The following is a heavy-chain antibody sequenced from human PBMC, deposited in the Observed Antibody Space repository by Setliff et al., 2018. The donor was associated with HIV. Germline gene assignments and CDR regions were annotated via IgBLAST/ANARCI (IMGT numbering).Heavy chain of an antibody. CDR1: GYTFINYH. J-gene: IGHJ6*03. CDR2: ISASSVNT. CDR3: ARVPVSNYYYMDV. V-gene: IGHV1-18*01. Sequence: GASVKVSCKASGYTFINYHITWVRQAPGQGLEWVGSISASSVNTNYTQGRVTMTTDISTSTAYMELRSLRSADSAVYYCARVPVSNYYYMDVWGKGTTVTV.